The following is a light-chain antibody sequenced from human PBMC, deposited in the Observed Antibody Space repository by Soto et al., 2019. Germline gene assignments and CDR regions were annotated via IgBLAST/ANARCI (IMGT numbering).Light chain of an antibody. Sequence: EILLTQSPASLSLSPGERATLSCRASQSVSTYLAWYQQKPGQTPRLLIYDASNRATDIPARFSGSGSGTGFAVSISSLEPEDSAVYYCHRRANFLSVGGRTKVDIK. J-gene: IGKJ4*01. V-gene: IGKV3-11*01. CDR1: QSVSTY. CDR2: DAS. CDR3: HRRANFLS.